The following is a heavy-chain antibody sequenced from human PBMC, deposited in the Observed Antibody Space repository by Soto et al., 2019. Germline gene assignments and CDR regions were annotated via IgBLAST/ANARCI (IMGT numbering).Heavy chain of an antibody. CDR1: GFTFSSYW. J-gene: IGHJ6*02. CDR3: ARPYGGSGSNGMDV. V-gene: IGHV3-74*01. Sequence: EVQLVESGGGLVQPGGSLRLSCAASGFTFSSYWMHWVRQAPGKGLVWVSRINSDGSSTTYADSVKGRFTISRDNAKNTLYLQMNSLRAEDTPVYYCARPYGGSGSNGMDVWGQGTTVTVSS. CDR2: INSDGSST. D-gene: IGHD3-10*01.